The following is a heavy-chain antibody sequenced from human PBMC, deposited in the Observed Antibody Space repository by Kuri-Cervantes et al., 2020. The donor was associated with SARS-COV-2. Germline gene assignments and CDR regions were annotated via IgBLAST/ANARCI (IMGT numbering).Heavy chain of an antibody. CDR1: GYMFSTYD. CDR3: ATDGVAGSLTMDF. J-gene: IGHJ4*02. Sequence: SVKVSCKTSGYMFSTYDINWVRQATGQGLEWMGWIMPTLDIPNYAQKFRGRVTITADKSTRTAYMELNSLTSEDTAVYYCATDGVAGSLTMDFWGQGTLVTVSS. D-gene: IGHD6-19*01. CDR2: IMPTLDIP. V-gene: IGHV1-69*10.